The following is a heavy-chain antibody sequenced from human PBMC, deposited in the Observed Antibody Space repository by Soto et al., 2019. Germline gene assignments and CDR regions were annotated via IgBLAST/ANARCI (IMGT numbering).Heavy chain of an antibody. CDR1: GGSVSSGSYY. CDR2: IYYSGST. D-gene: IGHD1-26*01. V-gene: IGHV4-61*01. J-gene: IGHJ4*02. CDR3: ARVHIPSNVGATNFDY. Sequence: PSETLSLTCTVSGGSVSSGSYYWSWIRQPQGKRLEWIGYIYYSGSTKYNPSLESRVTLSIDTSKNQFSLKLNSVTAADTAMYYCARVHIPSNVGATNFDYWGQGTLVTVSS.